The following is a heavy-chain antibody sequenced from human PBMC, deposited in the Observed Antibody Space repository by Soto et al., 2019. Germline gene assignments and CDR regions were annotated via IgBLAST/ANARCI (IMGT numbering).Heavy chain of an antibody. CDR1: GFTFSSYA. CDR3: AKDRDTNIVVVATSGAVDY. J-gene: IGHJ4*02. Sequence: EVQLLESGGGLVQPGGSLRLSCAASGFTFSSYAMSWVRQAPGKGLEWVSAISGSGGSTYYADSVKGRFTISSDNSKNTLYLQMNSLRAEDTAVYYCAKDRDTNIVVVATSGAVDYWGQGTLVTVSS. CDR2: ISGSGGST. V-gene: IGHV3-23*01. D-gene: IGHD2-21*01.